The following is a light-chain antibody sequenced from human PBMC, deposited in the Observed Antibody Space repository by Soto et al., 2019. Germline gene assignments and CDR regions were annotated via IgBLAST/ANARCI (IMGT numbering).Light chain of an antibody. CDR1: QSVSTY. CDR2: DAS. Sequence: EIVLTQSPATLSLSPGERATLSCRASQSVSTYLAWYQQKPGQAPRLLIYDASIRATGIPARFSGSGSGTDFTLTISGLEPEDFAVYYCQQRTNWPPTWTFGQGTKVEIK. V-gene: IGKV3-11*01. J-gene: IGKJ1*01. CDR3: QQRTNWPPTWT.